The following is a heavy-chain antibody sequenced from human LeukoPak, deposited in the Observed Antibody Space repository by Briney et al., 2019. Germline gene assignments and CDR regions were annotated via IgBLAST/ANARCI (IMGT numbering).Heavy chain of an antibody. D-gene: IGHD3-16*01. CDR3: ARGDEFSGDY. Sequence: GGSLRLSCAASGFTFSNHAMNWVRQVPGKGLEWVSGISGSGGITHYADSVKGRFTISRDNSKNTLDLQMNSLRAEDTAVYYCARGDEFSGDYWGQGTLVTVSS. CDR1: GFTFSNHA. V-gene: IGHV3-23*01. J-gene: IGHJ4*02. CDR2: ISGSGGIT.